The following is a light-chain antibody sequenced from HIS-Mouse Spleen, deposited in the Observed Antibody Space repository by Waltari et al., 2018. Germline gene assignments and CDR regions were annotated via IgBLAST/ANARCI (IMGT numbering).Light chain of an antibody. CDR1: QSVSSSY. V-gene: IGKV3-20*01. Sequence: EIVLTQSPGTLSLSPGERATLSCRARQSVSSSYLAWYQQKPGQAPRLLIYGASSRATGIPDRFSSSGSVTDFTLTISRLEPEDFAVYYCQQYGSSTETFGQGTKVEIK. CDR3: QQYGSSTET. CDR2: GAS. J-gene: IGKJ1*01.